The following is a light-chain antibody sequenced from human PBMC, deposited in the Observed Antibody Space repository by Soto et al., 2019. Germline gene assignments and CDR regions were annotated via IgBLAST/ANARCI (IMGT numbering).Light chain of an antibody. CDR2: GAS. CDR1: QSVDTN. J-gene: IGKJ2*01. CDR3: QQYYNCPPYT. V-gene: IGKV3-15*01. Sequence: EVVMPQSPATLSVSPGDRATLSCRASQSVDTNVAWYQQKPGQAPRLLVYGASTRATGIPATFTGFGSGTDFTLTISGLQSDNFAGYYCQQYYNCPPYTFGQGTKLQSK.